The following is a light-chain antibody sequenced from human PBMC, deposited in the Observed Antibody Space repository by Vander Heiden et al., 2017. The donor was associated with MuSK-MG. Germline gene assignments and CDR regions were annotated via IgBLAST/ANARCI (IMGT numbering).Light chain of an antibody. CDR2: AAS. Sequence: DIQMTQSPSSLSASAGDRVIITYRASLSLTTYVHWYQQKPGKAPKLLIYAASTGPRGVPRRFSGSGCAKDFTLTSSRRQDEDFANYYEQHSYTILTFGEGTKVEI. J-gene: IGKJ4*02. V-gene: IGKV1-39*01. CDR3: QHSYTILT. CDR1: LSLTTY.